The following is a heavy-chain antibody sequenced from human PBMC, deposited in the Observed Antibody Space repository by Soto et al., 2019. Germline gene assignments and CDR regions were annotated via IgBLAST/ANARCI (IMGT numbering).Heavy chain of an antibody. CDR2: IYTSGST. CDR1: GGSISSYY. J-gene: IGHJ6*02. Sequence: SETLSLTCTVSGGSISSYYWSWIRQPAGKGLEWIGRIYTSGSTNYNPSLKSRVTMSVDTSKNQFSLKLSSVTAADTAVYYCARDGSYDILTGYPYYYGMDVWGQGTTVTSP. CDR3: ARDGSYDILTGYPYYYGMDV. V-gene: IGHV4-4*07. D-gene: IGHD3-9*01.